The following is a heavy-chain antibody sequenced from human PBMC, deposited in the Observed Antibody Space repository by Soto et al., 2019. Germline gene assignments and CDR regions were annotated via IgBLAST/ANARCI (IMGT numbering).Heavy chain of an antibody. J-gene: IGHJ4*02. CDR2: ISSSSSTI. Sequence: EVQLVESGGGLVQPGGSLRLSCAASGFTFSSYSMNWVRQAPGKGLEWVSYISSSSSTIYYADSVKGRFTISRDKAKNSLYLQMTSLRAEDTAVYYCARGYYDSSGYYWVFDYWGQGTLVTVSS. D-gene: IGHD3-22*01. CDR1: GFTFSSYS. CDR3: ARGYYDSSGYYWVFDY. V-gene: IGHV3-48*01.